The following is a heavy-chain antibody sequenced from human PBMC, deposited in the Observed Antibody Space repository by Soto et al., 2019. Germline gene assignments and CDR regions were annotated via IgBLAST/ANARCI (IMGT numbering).Heavy chain of an antibody. V-gene: IGHV1-2*04. CDR2: INPNSGGT. D-gene: IGHD6-13*01. J-gene: IGHJ6*02. Sequence: ASVKVSCKASGYTFTGYYMHWVRQAPGQGLEWMGWINPNSGGTNYAQKFQGWVTMTRDTSISTAYMELSRLRSDDTAVYYCARVRIAAAGPAYGMDVWGQGTTVTVSS. CDR3: ARVRIAAAGPAYGMDV. CDR1: GYTFTGYY.